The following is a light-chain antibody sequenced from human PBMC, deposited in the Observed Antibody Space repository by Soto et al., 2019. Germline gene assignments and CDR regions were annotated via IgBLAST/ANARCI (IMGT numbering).Light chain of an antibody. CDR2: DVI. CDR3: SSYGGSNNVL. V-gene: IGLV2-8*01. J-gene: IGLJ2*01. Sequence: QSALTQPPSASGSPGQSVTISCTGTSRDIGGYDFVSWYQQHPGKAPKLLIYDVIKRPSGVPDLFSGSKSGNTASLTVSGLQTYDEADYYCSSYGGSNNVLFGGGTKLTVL. CDR1: SRDIGGYDF.